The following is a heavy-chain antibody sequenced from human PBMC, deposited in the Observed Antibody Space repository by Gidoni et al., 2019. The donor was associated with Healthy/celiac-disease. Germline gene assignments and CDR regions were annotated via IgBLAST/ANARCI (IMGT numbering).Heavy chain of an antibody. J-gene: IGHJ5*02. D-gene: IGHD3-22*01. CDR3: ARGRFRIVRWFDP. CDR2: INHSGST. CDR1: GGSFSGYY. Sequence: QVQLQQWGAGLLKPSETLSLTCAVYGGSFSGYYWSWIRQPPGKGLEWIGEINHSGSTNSNPSLKSRVTISVDTSKNQFSLKLSSVTAADTAVYYCARGRFRIVRWFDPWGQGTLVTVSS. V-gene: IGHV4-34*01.